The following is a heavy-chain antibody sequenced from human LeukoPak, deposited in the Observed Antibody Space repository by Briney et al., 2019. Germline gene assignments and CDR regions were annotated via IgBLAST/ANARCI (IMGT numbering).Heavy chain of an antibody. CDR3: ARVRLGRITMVRGVTKPYYYMDV. CDR2: INPSGGST. D-gene: IGHD3-10*01. V-gene: IGHV1-46*01. J-gene: IGHJ6*03. CDR1: ENTFSSYY. Sequence: ASVKVSCKAPENTFSSYYLHWVRQAPGQGLGWMGIINPSGGSTTYAQKFQGRVTMTRDTSTSTVYMELSSLRSEDTAVYYCARVRLGRITMVRGVTKPYYYMDVWGKGTTVTVSS.